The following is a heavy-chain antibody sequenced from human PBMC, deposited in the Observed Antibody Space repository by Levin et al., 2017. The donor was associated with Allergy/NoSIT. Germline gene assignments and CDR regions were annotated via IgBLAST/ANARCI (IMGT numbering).Heavy chain of an antibody. V-gene: IGHV4-39*01. D-gene: IGHD6-13*01. CDR2: IYYSGST. J-gene: IGHJ4*02. CDR3: ASKIAAAGLVKF. CDR1: GGSISSSSYY. Sequence: SETLSLTCTVSGGSISSSSYYWGWIRQPPGTGLEWIGSIYYSGSTYYNPSLKSRVTISVDTSKNQFSLKLSSVTAADTAVYYCASKIAAAGLVKFWGQGTLVTVSS.